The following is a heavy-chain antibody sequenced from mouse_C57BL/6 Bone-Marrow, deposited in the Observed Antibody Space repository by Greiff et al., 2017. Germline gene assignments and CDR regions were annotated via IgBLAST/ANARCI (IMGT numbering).Heavy chain of an antibody. J-gene: IGHJ4*01. Sequence: QVQLQQPGAELVKPGASVKMSCKASGYTFTDYWITWVKQRPGQGLEWIGDIYPGSGSTNYNEKFKSKATLTVDTSSSTAYMQLSSLTSEDSAVYYCARDLATVVDYYAMAYWGQGTSVTVSS. D-gene: IGHD1-1*01. V-gene: IGHV1-55*01. CDR3: ARDLATVVDYYAMAY. CDR2: IYPGSGST. CDR1: GYTFTDYW.